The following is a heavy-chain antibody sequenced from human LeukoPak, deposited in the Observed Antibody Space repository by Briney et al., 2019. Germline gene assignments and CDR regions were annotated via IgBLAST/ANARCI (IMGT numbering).Heavy chain of an antibody. J-gene: IGHJ3*02. CDR1: GGTFSSYA. CDR2: IIPIFSTA. CDR3: ARPTIAVAGHDAFDI. V-gene: IGHV1-69*13. D-gene: IGHD6-19*01. Sequence: SVKVSCKASGGTFSSYAISWVRQAPGQGLEWMGGIIPIFSTANYAQKFQGRVTITADESTSTAYMELSSLRSEDTAVHYCARPTIAVAGHDAFDIWGQGTMVTVSS.